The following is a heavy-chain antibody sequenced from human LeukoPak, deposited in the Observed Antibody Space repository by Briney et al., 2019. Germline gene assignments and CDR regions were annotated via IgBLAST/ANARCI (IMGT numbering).Heavy chain of an antibody. J-gene: IGHJ6*03. CDR2: IYYSGST. CDR1: GGSITSYY. CDR3: ARGGGIDYYYYYMDV. D-gene: IGHD3-10*01. Sequence: SETLSLTCTVSGGSITSYYWSWIRQPPGKGLEWIGYIYYSGSTNYNPSLKSRVTISVDTSKNQFSLKLSSVTAADTAVYYCARGGGIDYYYYYMDVWGKGTTVTVSS. V-gene: IGHV4-59*01.